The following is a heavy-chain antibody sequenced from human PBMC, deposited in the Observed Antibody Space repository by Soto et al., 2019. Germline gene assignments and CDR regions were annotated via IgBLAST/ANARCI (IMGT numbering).Heavy chain of an antibody. V-gene: IGHV3-23*01. CDR3: AKRALLPYYYGMDV. J-gene: IGHJ6*02. CDR2: ISGSGGST. D-gene: IGHD1-26*01. CDR1: GFTFSSYA. Sequence: GGSLRLSCAASGFTFSSYAMSWVRQAPGKGLEWVSAISGSGGSTYYADSVKGRFTISRDNSKNTLYQQMNSLRAEDTAVYYCAKRALLPYYYGMDVWGQGTTVTVSS.